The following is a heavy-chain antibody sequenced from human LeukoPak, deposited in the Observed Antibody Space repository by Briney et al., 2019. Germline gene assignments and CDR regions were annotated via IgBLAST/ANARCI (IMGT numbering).Heavy chain of an antibody. V-gene: IGHV3-7*01. CDR1: GLSFSSYW. Sequence: GGSLRLSCAASGLSFSSYWMTWVRQAPGKGLEWVANIKEDGSAKSYVDSVNGRFTISRDNAKNSLYLQMNSLRVEDTAVYYCARDYDYFSGHNLDAYDIWGQGTTVSVSS. D-gene: IGHD2-15*01. CDR2: IKEDGSAK. CDR3: ARDYDYFSGHNLDAYDI. J-gene: IGHJ3*02.